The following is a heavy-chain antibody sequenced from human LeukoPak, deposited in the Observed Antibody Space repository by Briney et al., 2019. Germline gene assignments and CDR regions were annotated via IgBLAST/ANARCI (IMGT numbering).Heavy chain of an antibody. Sequence: PSETLSLTCTVSGYSVSSGYYWGWIRQPPGKGLEWIGSIYHSGRTFYNPSLKSRVTISVDTSKNQFSLKLSSVTAADTAVYYCARGVRTQWLRLMGQPYYFDYWGQGTLVTVSS. V-gene: IGHV4-38-2*02. CDR2: IYHSGRT. D-gene: IGHD5-12*01. J-gene: IGHJ4*02. CDR3: ARGVRTQWLRLMGQPYYFDY. CDR1: GYSVSSGYY.